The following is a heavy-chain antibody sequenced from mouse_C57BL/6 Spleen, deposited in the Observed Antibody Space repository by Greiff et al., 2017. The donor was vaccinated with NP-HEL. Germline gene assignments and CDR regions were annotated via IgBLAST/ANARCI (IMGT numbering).Heavy chain of an antibody. CDR3: ARWRTMVTFFDY. CDR1: GYTFTSYW. Sequence: QVQLQQPGAELVKPGASVKLSCKASGYTFTSYWITWVKQRPGQGLEWIGDIYPGSGSTNYNEKFKSKATLTVDTSSSTAYMQLSSLTSEDSAVYYCARWRTMVTFFDYWGQGTTLTVSS. J-gene: IGHJ2*01. CDR2: IYPGSGST. V-gene: IGHV1-55*01. D-gene: IGHD2-2*01.